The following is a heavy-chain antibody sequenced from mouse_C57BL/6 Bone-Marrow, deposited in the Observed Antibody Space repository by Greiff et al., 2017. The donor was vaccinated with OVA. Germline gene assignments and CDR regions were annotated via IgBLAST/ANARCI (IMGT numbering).Heavy chain of an antibody. CDR1: GYTFTSYG. D-gene: IGHD2-5*01. J-gene: IGHJ3*01. V-gene: IGHV1-81*01. CDR3: ARGTIVTLGAY. Sequence: QVQLQQSGAELARPGASVKLSCKASGYTFTSYGISWVKQRTGQGLEWIGEIYPRSGNTYYNEKFKGKATLTADKSSSTAYMELRSLTSEDSAVYFCARGTIVTLGAYWGQGTLVTVSA. CDR2: IYPRSGNT.